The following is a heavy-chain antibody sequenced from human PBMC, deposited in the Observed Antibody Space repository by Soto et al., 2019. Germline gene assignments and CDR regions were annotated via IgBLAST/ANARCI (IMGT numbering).Heavy chain of an antibody. D-gene: IGHD1-7*01. Sequence: GGSLRLSCVASGFTFSSYAMSWVRQAPGKGLEWVSAISGSGGTTYYADSVRDRFSISRDNSKNTLYLQMNSLRAEDTAVYYCAKAPRWTGTSRYWGQGTLVTVSS. CDR1: GFTFSSYA. CDR2: ISGSGGTT. J-gene: IGHJ4*02. CDR3: AKAPRWTGTSRY. V-gene: IGHV3-23*01.